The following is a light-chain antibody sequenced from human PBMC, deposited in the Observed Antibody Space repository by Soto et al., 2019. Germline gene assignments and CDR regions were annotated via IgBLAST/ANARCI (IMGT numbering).Light chain of an antibody. CDR2: SNN. CDR1: SSNIGGNT. Sequence: QSVLTQPPSLSGTPGQRVTISCSGSSSNIGGNTVHWYQHLPGTAPKLLIYSNNLRPSGVPDRFSGSKSGTSASLAISGLQSEDEADYHCASWDDSLNGVVFGGVTKLTVL. V-gene: IGLV1-44*01. CDR3: ASWDDSLNGVV. J-gene: IGLJ2*01.